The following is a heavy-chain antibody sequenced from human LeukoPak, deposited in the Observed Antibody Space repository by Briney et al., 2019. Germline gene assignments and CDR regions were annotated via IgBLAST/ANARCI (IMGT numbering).Heavy chain of an antibody. CDR2: ISGSGGST. CDR3: AKDRGSSIAAADSLLFDY. V-gene: IGHV3-23*01. J-gene: IGHJ4*02. D-gene: IGHD6-13*01. CDR1: GFTFSSYA. Sequence: GGSLRLSCAASGFTFSSYAMSWVRQAPGKGLEWVSAISGSGGSTYYADSVKGRFTISRDNSKNTLYLQMNSLRAEDTAVYYCAKDRGSSIAAADSLLFDYWGQGTLVTISS.